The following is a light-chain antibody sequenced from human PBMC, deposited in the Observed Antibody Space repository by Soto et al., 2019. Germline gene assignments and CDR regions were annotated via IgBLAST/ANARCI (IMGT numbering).Light chain of an antibody. Sequence: IVLTQSPVTLAVSPGESAVLSCRASQSVSTSLAWYQHKPGQAPRLFIHDAPKRAPGIPARFTGSGCGAHFTLTISSLESEDIAVYYCQVRDVWPEFGQGTKV. V-gene: IGKV3-11*01. CDR2: DAP. CDR3: QVRDVWPE. J-gene: IGKJ1*01. CDR1: QSVSTS.